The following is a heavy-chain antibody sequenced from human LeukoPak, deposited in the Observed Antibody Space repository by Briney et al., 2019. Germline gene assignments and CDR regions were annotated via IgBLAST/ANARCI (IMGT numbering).Heavy chain of an antibody. CDR3: ARKGYYASSGYLGYFQH. J-gene: IGHJ1*01. Sequence: GGSLRLSCAASGFSFNTYSMNWVRQAPGKGLEWVSYISSGSTYIYYADPVKGRFTISRDNGKNSLYLQMNSLRAEDTAVYYCARKGYYASSGYLGYFQHWGQGTLVTVSS. D-gene: IGHD3-22*01. CDR1: GFSFNTYS. CDR2: ISSGSTYI. V-gene: IGHV3-21*01.